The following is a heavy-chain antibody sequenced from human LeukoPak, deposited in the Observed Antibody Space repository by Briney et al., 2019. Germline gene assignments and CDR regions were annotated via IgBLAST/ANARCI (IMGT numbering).Heavy chain of an antibody. D-gene: IGHD6-13*01. Sequence: GGSLRLSCAASGFTFSSYGMHWVRQAPGKGLEWVAVISYDGSNKYYADSVKGRFTISRDNSKNTLYLQMNSLRAEDTAVYYCANDNAYSSRGDYYYGMDVWGQGTTVTVSS. CDR3: ANDNAYSSRGDYYYGMDV. V-gene: IGHV3-30*18. J-gene: IGHJ6*02. CDR2: ISYDGSNK. CDR1: GFTFSSYG.